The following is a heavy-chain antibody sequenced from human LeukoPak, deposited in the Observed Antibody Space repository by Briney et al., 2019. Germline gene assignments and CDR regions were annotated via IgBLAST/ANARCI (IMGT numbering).Heavy chain of an antibody. Sequence: GGSLRLSCAASGFTFSSYWMSWVRQAPGKGLEWVANIKQDGSEKYYVDSVKGRFTISRDNAKNSLYLQMNSLRAEGTAVYYCAVRGGGDYYYYGMDVWGQGTTVTVSS. J-gene: IGHJ6*02. V-gene: IGHV3-7*01. D-gene: IGHD3-10*01. CDR2: IKQDGSEK. CDR1: GFTFSSYW. CDR3: AVRGGGDYYYYGMDV.